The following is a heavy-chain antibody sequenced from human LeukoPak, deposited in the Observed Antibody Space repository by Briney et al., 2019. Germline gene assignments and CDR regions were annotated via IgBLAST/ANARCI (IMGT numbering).Heavy chain of an antibody. D-gene: IGHD6-19*01. CDR2: IIPIFGTA. CDR3: ARAGASSGWSPIDAFDI. J-gene: IGHJ3*02. Sequence: ASVKVSCKASGGTFSSYAISWVRQAPGQGLEWMGGIIPIFGTANYAQKFQGRVTITADESTSTAYMELSSLRSEDTAVYYCARAGASSGWSPIDAFDIWGQGTMVTVSS. V-gene: IGHV1-69*13. CDR1: GGTFSSYA.